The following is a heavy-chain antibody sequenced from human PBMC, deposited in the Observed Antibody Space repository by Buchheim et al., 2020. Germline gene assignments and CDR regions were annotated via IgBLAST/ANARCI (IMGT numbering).Heavy chain of an antibody. CDR3: AGEGGGYSYGRRGHFDY. CDR1: GGSISSYY. J-gene: IGHJ4*02. CDR2: IYYSGST. V-gene: IGHV4-59*01. D-gene: IGHD5-18*01. Sequence: QVQLQESGPGLVKPSETLSLTCTVSGGSISSYYWSWIRQPPGKGLEWIGYIYYSGSTNYNPSLKSRVTISVDTSKNQFSLKLSSVTAADTAVYYCAGEGGGYSYGRRGHFDYWGQGTL.